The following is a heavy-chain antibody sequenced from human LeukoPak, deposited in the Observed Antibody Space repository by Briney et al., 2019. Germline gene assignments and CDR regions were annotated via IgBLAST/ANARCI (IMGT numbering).Heavy chain of an antibody. J-gene: IGHJ4*02. CDR1: GYTFTGYY. CDR3: ARQVGGSYYFDY. Sequence: ASVKVSCKASGYTFTGYYMHWVRQAPGQGLEWMGWINPNSGGTNFAQKFQGRVTMTRDTPISTAYMELSRLRSDDTAVYYCARQVGGSYYFDYWGQGTLVTVSS. V-gene: IGHV1-2*02. D-gene: IGHD1-26*01. CDR2: INPNSGGT.